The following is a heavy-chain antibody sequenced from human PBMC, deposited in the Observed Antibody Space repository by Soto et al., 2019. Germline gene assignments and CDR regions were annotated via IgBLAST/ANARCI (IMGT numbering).Heavy chain of an antibody. V-gene: IGHV1-8*01. CDR2: MNPNSGNT. D-gene: IGHD3-3*01. Sequence: ASVKVSCKASGYTFTSYDINWVRQATGQGLEWMGWMNPNSGNTGYAQKFQGRVTMTRNTSISTAYMELSSLRSEDTAVYYCARGLNYDFWSGYYVVYAMDVWGKGTTVTVSS. CDR3: ARGLNYDFWSGYYVVYAMDV. J-gene: IGHJ6*04. CDR1: GYTFTSYD.